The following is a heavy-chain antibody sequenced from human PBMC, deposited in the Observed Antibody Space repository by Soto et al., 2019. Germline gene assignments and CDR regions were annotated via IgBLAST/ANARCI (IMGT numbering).Heavy chain of an antibody. CDR3: ARLGSIAAAGTPDY. V-gene: IGHV3-11*01. CDR1: GFTFSYYY. D-gene: IGHD6-13*01. CDR2: ISGSGSTI. Sequence: PGGSLRLSCVASGFTFSYYYMSWFRQAPGKGLEWVSYISGSGSTIHDADSVKGRFTISRDNAKNSLYLQMNSLRAEDTAVYYCARLGSIAAAGTPDYWGQGTLVTVSS. J-gene: IGHJ4*02.